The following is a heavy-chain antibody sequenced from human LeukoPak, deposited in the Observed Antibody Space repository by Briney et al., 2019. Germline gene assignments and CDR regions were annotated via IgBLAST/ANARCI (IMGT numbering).Heavy chain of an antibody. CDR3: ARSLGGYDSSGPYYFDY. J-gene: IGHJ4*02. CDR1: GFTFDDYG. V-gene: IGHV3-20*04. CDR2: INWNGGST. D-gene: IGHD3-22*01. Sequence: PGGSLRLSCAASGFTFDDYGMSWVRQAPGKGLEWVSGINWNGGSTGYADSVKGRFTISRDNAKNSLYLQMNSLRAEDTALYYCARSLGGYDSSGPYYFDYWGQGTLVTVSS.